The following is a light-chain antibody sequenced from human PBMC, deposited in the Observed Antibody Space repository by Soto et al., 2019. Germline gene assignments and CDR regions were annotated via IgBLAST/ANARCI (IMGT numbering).Light chain of an antibody. Sequence: SVLTQPPSVSAAPGQKVTISSPGSSSNIGNNYVSWYQQLPGTAPKLLIYDNNKRPSGIPDRFSGSKSGTSATLGITGLQTGDEADYYCRTWDSSVIAVVFGGGIKLTVL. CDR3: RTWDSSVIAVV. CDR2: DNN. CDR1: SSNIGNNY. J-gene: IGLJ2*01. V-gene: IGLV1-51*01.